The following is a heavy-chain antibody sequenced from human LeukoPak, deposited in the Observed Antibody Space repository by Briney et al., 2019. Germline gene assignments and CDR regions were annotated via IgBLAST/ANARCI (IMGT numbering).Heavy chain of an antibody. Sequence: SQTLSLTCTISGASVGSGAFYWTWIRQQPGKGLEWIGYIHNTGATNYNPSLKSRVTISVDTSKNQISLKLSSVTAADTAVYYCARVFVDGNYSYGGSNWFDPWGQGTLVTVSS. D-gene: IGHD5-18*01. CDR3: ARVFVDGNYSYGGSNWFDP. J-gene: IGHJ5*02. CDR1: GASVGSGAFY. V-gene: IGHV4-31*03. CDR2: IHNTGAT.